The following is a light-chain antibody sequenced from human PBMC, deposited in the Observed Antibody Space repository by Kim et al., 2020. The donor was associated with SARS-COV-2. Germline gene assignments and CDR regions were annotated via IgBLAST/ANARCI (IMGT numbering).Light chain of an antibody. V-gene: IGLV3-21*04. Sequence: SYELTQPPSLSVAPGKTARISCGGDNIGDKSVHLYRQKPGQAPVVVISYDTDRPSGIPERFTGSNSGNSATLTIRRVEAGDEADYYCQVWDRSSDQYVFG. J-gene: IGLJ1*01. CDR2: YDT. CDR3: QVWDRSSDQYV. CDR1: NIGDKS.